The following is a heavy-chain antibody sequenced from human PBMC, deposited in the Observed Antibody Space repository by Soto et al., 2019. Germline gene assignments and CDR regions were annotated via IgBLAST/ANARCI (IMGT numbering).Heavy chain of an antibody. CDR2: ISGSGGST. V-gene: IGHV3-23*01. CDR1: GFTFSSYA. J-gene: IGHJ4*02. Sequence: GGSLRLSCAASGFTFSSYAMSWVRQAPGKGLEWVSAISGSGGSTYYADSVKGRFTISRDNSKNTLYLQMNSLRAEDTAVYYCVRTYYDFWSGYPAVFDYWRQGALVTVSS. D-gene: IGHD3-3*01. CDR3: VRTYYDFWSGYPAVFDY.